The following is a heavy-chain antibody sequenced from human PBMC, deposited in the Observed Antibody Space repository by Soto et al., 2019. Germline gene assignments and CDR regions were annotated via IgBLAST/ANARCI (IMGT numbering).Heavy chain of an antibody. CDR3: ARIRGDGEIDY. CDR2: IFSNDEQ. CDR1: GFSLSNARMG. Sequence: QVTLKESGPVLVKPTETLTLTCTVSGFSLSNARMGVSWIRQPPGKALEWLAHIFSNDEQSYSTSLKSRLTIPKDTSKSQVALTMTNMDPLDTATYYCARIRGDGEIDYWGQGTLVTVSA. J-gene: IGHJ4*02. D-gene: IGHD3-10*01. V-gene: IGHV2-26*01.